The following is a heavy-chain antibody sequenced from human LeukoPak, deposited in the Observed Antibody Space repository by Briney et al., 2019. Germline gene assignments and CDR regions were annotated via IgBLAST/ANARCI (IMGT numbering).Heavy chain of an antibody. Sequence: KPSETLSLTCTVSGVSISSGDYYWSWIRQPPGKGLEWIGYISYSGSTYYNPSLKSRVTISVDTSKNQFSLKLSSVTAADTAVYSCARNFPGVGCSGGSCYDYWGQGTLVTVSS. CDR3: ARNFPGVGCSGGSCYDY. V-gene: IGHV4-30-4*01. J-gene: IGHJ4*02. D-gene: IGHD2-15*01. CDR1: GVSISSGDYY. CDR2: ISYSGST.